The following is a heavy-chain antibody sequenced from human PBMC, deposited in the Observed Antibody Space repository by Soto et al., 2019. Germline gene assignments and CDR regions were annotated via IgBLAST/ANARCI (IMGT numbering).Heavy chain of an antibody. J-gene: IGHJ5*02. CDR3: AKGTVISSRWFGP. D-gene: IGHD4-17*01. Sequence: QVHLVQSETEVKEPGASVTVSCKTSDSTFTGYTINWVRQAPGQGLEWQGWFSSLNGNTKYARKYQGRLTMTTNTSANAAYRDLRRLIYGKTAVDFCAKGTVISSRWFGPWRQRGQVTVSS. CDR1: DSTFTGYT. CDR2: FSSLNGNT. V-gene: IGHV1-18*04.